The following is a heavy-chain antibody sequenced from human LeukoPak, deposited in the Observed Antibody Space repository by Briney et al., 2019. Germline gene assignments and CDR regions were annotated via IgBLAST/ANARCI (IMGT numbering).Heavy chain of an antibody. Sequence: SETLSLTCTVSGGSISSSSYYWGWIRQPPGKGLEWIGSIYYSGSTYYNPSLKSRVTISVDTSKNQFSLKLSSVTAADTAVYYCAGYSGSYPLFDYWGQGTLVTVSS. CDR3: AGYSGSYPLFDY. CDR2: IYYSGST. D-gene: IGHD1-26*01. V-gene: IGHV4-39*07. CDR1: GGSISSSSYY. J-gene: IGHJ4*02.